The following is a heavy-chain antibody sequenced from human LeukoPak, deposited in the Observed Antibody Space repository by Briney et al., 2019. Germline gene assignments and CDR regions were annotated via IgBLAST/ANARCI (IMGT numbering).Heavy chain of an antibody. CDR3: ASLVVTAIIFDY. V-gene: IGHV4-39*07. CDR1: GGSISSSSYY. J-gene: IGHJ4*02. Sequence: PSETLSLTCTVSGGSISSSSYYWAWIRQPPGKGLEWIGSIYYSGSTYYNPSLKSRVTISVDTSKNQFSLKLSSVTAADTAVYYCASLVVTAIIFDYWGQGTLVTVSS. D-gene: IGHD2-21*02. CDR2: IYYSGST.